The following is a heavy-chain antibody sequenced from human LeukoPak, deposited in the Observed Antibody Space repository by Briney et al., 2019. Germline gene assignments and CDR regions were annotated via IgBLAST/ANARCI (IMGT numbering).Heavy chain of an antibody. D-gene: IGHD6-13*01. CDR2: IYYSGST. V-gene: IGHV4-39*01. CDR3: ASPDLLAAAGQKRGYRWYFDL. Sequence: SETLSLTCTVSGGSISSSSYYWGWIRQPPGKGLEWIGSIYYSGSTYYNPSLKSRVTISVDTSKNQFSLKLSSVTAADTAVYYCASPDLLAAAGQKRGYRWYFDLWGRGTLVTVSS. J-gene: IGHJ2*01. CDR1: GGSISSSSYY.